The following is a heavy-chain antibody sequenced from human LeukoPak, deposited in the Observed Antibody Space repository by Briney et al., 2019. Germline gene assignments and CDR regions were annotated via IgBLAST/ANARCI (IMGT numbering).Heavy chain of an antibody. CDR2: IKQDGSEK. Sequence: GRSLRLSCAASGFTFSSYWMSWVRQAPGKGLEWVANIKQDGSEKYYVDSVKGRFTISRDNAENSLYLQMDSLRAEDTAVYYCARDTLGRSFGAFDIWGQGTMVTVSS. J-gene: IGHJ3*02. V-gene: IGHV3-7*04. CDR1: GFTFSSYW. CDR3: ARDTLGRSFGAFDI. D-gene: IGHD1-26*01.